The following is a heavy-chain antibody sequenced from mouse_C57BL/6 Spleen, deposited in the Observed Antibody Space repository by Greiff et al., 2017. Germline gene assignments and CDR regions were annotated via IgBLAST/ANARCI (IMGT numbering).Heavy chain of an antibody. CDR2: ISDGGSYT. V-gene: IGHV5-4*01. J-gene: IGHJ2*01. Sequence: EVQRVDSGGGLVKPGGSLKLSCAASGFTFSSYAMSWVRQTPEKRLEWVATISDGGSYTYYPDNVKGRFTISRDNAKNNLYLQMSHLKSEDTAMYYCAREGDDGYYGYWGQGTTLTVSS. CDR3: AREGDDGYYGY. CDR1: GFTFSSYA. D-gene: IGHD2-3*01.